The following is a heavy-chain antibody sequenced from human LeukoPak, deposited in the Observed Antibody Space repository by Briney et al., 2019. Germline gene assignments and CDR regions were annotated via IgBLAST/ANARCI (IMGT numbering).Heavy chain of an antibody. V-gene: IGHV3-48*02. CDR1: GFTFSSYS. CDR2: ISSSSRTI. Sequence: GGSLRLSCAASGFTFSSYSMNWVRRAPGKGLEWVSYISSSSRTIYYADPVKGRFTISRDNAKNSLYLQMNSLRDEDTAVYYCARDLLAVAGTYYFDYWGRGTLVTVSS. CDR3: ARDLLAVAGTYYFDY. D-gene: IGHD6-19*01. J-gene: IGHJ4*01.